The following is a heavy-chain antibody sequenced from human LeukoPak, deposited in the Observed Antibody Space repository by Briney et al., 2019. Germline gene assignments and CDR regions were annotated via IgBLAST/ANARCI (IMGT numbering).Heavy chain of an antibody. Sequence: GASVTVSCKASGYTFTSYGISWVRQAPGQGLEWMGWISAYNGNTNYAQKLQGRVTMTTDTYTSTAYMELMSLRSDDTAVYYCARDAPLQWFGELSPTPYYYYGMDVWGKGTTVTVS. CDR3: ARDAPLQWFGELSPTPYYYYGMDV. CDR1: GYTFTSYG. CDR2: ISAYNGNT. J-gene: IGHJ6*04. D-gene: IGHD3-10*01. V-gene: IGHV1-18*04.